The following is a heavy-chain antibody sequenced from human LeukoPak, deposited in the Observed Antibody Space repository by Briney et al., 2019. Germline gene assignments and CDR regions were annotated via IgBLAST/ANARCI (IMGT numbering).Heavy chain of an antibody. CDR3: ARTRTVTAWYFDY. CDR2: ISSSSSYT. J-gene: IGHJ4*02. CDR1: GVTVSGDY. D-gene: IGHD4-17*01. V-gene: IGHV3-11*06. Sequence: GGALRLSCAASGVTVSGDYMSWIRQAPGKGLEWVSYISSSSSYTNYADSVKGRFTISRDNAKNSLYLQMNSLRAEDTAVYYCARTRTVTAWYFDYWGQGTLVTVSS.